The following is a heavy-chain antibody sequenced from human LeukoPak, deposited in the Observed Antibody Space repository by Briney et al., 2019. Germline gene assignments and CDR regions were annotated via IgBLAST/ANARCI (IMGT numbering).Heavy chain of an antibody. Sequence: PSETLSLTCTVSGGSISSSSYYWGWIRQPPGKGLEWIGSIYYSGSTYYNPSLKSRVTISVDTSKNQFSLKLSSVTAADTAVYYCAREDYRSAFDIWGQGTMVTVSS. J-gene: IGHJ3*02. D-gene: IGHD4-11*01. CDR1: GGSISSSSYY. CDR3: AREDYRSAFDI. CDR2: IYYSGST. V-gene: IGHV4-39*07.